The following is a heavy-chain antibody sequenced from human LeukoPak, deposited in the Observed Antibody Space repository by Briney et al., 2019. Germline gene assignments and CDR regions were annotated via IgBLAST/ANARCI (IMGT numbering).Heavy chain of an antibody. D-gene: IGHD6-13*01. CDR2: IRGSGGNT. V-gene: IGHV3-23*01. Sequence: GGSLRLSCAASGFTFSSYAMSWVRQAPGKGLEWVSAIRGSGGNTYYADSVKGRFTISRDNSKNTLYLQMNSLRAEDTAVYYCATDPGYSSTWGQGTLVTVSS. J-gene: IGHJ5*02. CDR3: ATDPGYSST. CDR1: GFTFSSYA.